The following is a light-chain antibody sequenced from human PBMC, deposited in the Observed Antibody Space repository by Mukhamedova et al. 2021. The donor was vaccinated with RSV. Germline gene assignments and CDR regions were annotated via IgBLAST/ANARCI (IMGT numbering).Light chain of an antibody. J-gene: IGKJ2*03. CDR2: AAS. Sequence: WYQRRVHGNVPILLIYAASNLQRGVPDSFSGSGSGTDFPLTISGLPPEASSTYYCQQSYPPPYSFGQWTKVVLK. CDR3: QQSYPPPYS. V-gene: IGKV1-39*01.